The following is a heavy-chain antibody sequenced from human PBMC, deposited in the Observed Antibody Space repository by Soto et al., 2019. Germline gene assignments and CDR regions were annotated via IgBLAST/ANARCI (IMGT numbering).Heavy chain of an antibody. J-gene: IGHJ6*02. V-gene: IGHV3-30-3*01. CDR3: AGGLGAIFGVVIDYYYGMDV. Sequence: QVQLVESGGGVVQPGRSLRLSCAASGFTFSSYAMHWVRQAPGKGLEWVAVISYDGSNKYYADSVKGRFTISRDNSKNTLYLQMNSLRAEDTAVYYCAGGLGAIFGVVIDYYYGMDVWGQGTTVTVSS. CDR1: GFTFSSYA. D-gene: IGHD3-3*01. CDR2: ISYDGSNK.